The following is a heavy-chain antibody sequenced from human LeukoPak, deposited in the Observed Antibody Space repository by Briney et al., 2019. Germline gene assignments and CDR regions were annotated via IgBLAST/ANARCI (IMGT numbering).Heavy chain of an antibody. CDR1: GFTFSSYG. CDR2: IWYDGSNK. V-gene: IGHV3-33*01. Sequence: GGSLRLSCAASGFTFSSYGMNWVRQAPGKGLEWVAVIWYDGSNKYYADSVKGRFTISRDNSKNTLYLQMNSLRAEDTAVYYCASAGGEYSGGWYYNDSWGQGTLVTVSS. D-gene: IGHD6-19*01. CDR3: ASAGGEYSGGWYYNDS. J-gene: IGHJ4*02.